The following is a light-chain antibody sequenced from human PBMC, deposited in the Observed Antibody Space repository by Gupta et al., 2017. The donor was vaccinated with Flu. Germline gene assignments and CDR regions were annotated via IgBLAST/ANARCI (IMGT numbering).Light chain of an antibody. Sequence: GDRVTITCRPSQGISSYLAWYQQKPGKAPKLLIFEAFTLESGVPSRFSGGGSGTGFTLTISSLQPEDFATYYCQQLDYYPRTFGQGTKVELK. CDR2: EAF. CDR3: QQLDYYPRT. V-gene: IGKV1-9*01. J-gene: IGKJ1*01. CDR1: QGISSY.